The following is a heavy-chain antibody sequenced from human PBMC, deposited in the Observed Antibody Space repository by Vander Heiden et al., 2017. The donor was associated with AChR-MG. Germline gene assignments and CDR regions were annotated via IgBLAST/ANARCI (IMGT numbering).Heavy chain of an antibody. D-gene: IGHD7-27*01. CDR3: ARGNWGLRWYLDL. Sequence: QVQLQQWGAGLLKPSETLSLTCTVYGGSFSGYYWSWIRQPPGKGLEWIGEINHSGSTNYNPSLKSRVTISLDTSKNQFSLKLSSVTAADTAVYYCARGNWGLRWYLDLWGRGTLVTVSS. J-gene: IGHJ2*01. V-gene: IGHV4-34*01. CDR1: GGSFSGYY. CDR2: INHSGST.